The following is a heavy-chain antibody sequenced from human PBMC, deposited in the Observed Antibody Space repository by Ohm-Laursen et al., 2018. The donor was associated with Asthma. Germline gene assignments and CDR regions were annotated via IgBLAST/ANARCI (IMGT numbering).Heavy chain of an antibody. CDR3: ARIGPEWELPGREYSLHH. Sequence: SLRLSCAASGYTFSRYSIHWVRQIPGKGLEWVASISTASSFIYYADSVRGRFTTSRDNARNSAYLQMNSLRAEDTALYYCARIGPEWELPGREYSLHHWGEGTLVTVSS. D-gene: IGHD1-26*01. CDR2: ISTASSFI. J-gene: IGHJ1*01. V-gene: IGHV3-21*01. CDR1: GYTFSRYS.